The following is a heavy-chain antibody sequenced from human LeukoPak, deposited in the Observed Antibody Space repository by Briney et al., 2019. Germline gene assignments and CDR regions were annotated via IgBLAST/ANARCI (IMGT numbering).Heavy chain of an antibody. J-gene: IGHJ3*02. D-gene: IGHD6-19*01. CDR1: GISFSTYG. CDR3: ARGSSGWNDAFDI. CDR2: ISSSGSTI. Sequence: GGSLRLSCAASGISFSTYGIHWVRQAPGKGLEWVSYISSSGSTIYYADSVKGRFTISRDNAKNSLYLQMNSLRAEDTAVYYCARGSSGWNDAFDIWGQGTMVTVSS. V-gene: IGHV3-48*04.